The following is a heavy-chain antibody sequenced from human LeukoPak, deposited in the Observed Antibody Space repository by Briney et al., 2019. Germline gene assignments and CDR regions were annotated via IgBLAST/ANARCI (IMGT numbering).Heavy chain of an antibody. CDR3: ARIGGATWGIFDY. J-gene: IGHJ4*02. CDR1: GYTFTSYG. Sequence: ASVKVSCKASGYTFTSYGISWVRQAPGQGLEWMGWISAYNGNTNYAQKLQGRVTMTTDTSTGTAYMERRSLRSDDTAVYYCARIGGATWGIFDYWGQGTLVTVSS. D-gene: IGHD1-26*01. V-gene: IGHV1-18*01. CDR2: ISAYNGNT.